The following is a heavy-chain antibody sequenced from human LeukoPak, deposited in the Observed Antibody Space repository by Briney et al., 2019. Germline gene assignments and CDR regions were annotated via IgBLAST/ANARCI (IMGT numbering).Heavy chain of an antibody. CDR1: GGSISSYY. CDR2: IYYSGST. CDR3: ARVVYYGANAFDI. J-gene: IGHJ3*02. V-gene: IGHV4-59*01. D-gene: IGHD3-22*01. Sequence: SETLSLTCTVSGGSISSYYWSWIRQPPGKGLEWIGYIYYSGSTNYNPSLKSRVTISVDTSKNQFSLKLSSVTAADTAVYYCARVVYYGANAFDIWGQGTMVTVSS.